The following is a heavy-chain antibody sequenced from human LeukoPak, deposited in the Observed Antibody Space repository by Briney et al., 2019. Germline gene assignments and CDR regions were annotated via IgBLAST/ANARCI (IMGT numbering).Heavy chain of an antibody. V-gene: IGHV1-69*02. Sequence: GASVKVSCKASGGAFSSYTISWVRQAPGQGLEWMGRIIPILGIANYAQKFQGRVTITADRSTSTAYMELSSLRSEDTAVYYCARASEDYVWGSYRPTLRDWGQGTLVTVSS. CDR3: ARASEDYVWGSYRPTLRD. D-gene: IGHD3-16*02. CDR2: IIPILGIA. CDR1: GGAFSSYT. J-gene: IGHJ4*02.